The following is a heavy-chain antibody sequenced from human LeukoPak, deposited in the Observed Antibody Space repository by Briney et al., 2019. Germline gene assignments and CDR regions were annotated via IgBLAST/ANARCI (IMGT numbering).Heavy chain of an antibody. CDR2: INPNSGGT. CDR3: ASTPLGYYGSGSYLGYSDY. Sequence: ASVKVSCKASGYTFTGYYMHWVRQAPGQGLEWMGRINPNSGGTNYAQKFQGRVTMTRDTSISTAYMELSRLRSDDTAVYYCASTPLGYYGSGSYLGYSDYWGQGTLVTVSS. V-gene: IGHV1-2*06. J-gene: IGHJ4*02. D-gene: IGHD3-10*01. CDR1: GYTFTGYY.